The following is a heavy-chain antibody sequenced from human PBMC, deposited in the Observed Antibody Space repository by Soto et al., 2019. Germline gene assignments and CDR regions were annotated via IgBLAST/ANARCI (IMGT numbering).Heavy chain of an antibody. D-gene: IGHD2-15*01. CDR1: GGSVSSGSSY. V-gene: IGHV4-61*01. CDR3: ASTSANDAVDI. Sequence: PSETLSLPCTVSGGSVSSGSSYWSWIRQTPRQGLEWIGYIFYSGSTNYNPSLKSRVTISVDTSKNQFSLKLSSVTAAATAVHYCASTSANDAVDIWCEGTMVT. J-gene: IGHJ3*02. CDR2: IFYSGST.